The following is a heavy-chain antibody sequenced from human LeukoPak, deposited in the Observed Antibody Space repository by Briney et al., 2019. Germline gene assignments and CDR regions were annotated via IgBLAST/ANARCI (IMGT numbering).Heavy chain of an antibody. D-gene: IGHD1-1*01. CDR1: GYTFIDSS. CDR3: ARETGYNFWRRTGWFDP. Sequence: ASVKVSCKASGYTFIDSSIHWVRHAPGQGVEWMGMIDPSGGATTYAQKFQGRVTMKMDMSTSAVYMQLSSLRSEDTAVYYCARETGYNFWRRTGWFDPWGQGTLVTVSS. V-gene: IGHV1-46*01. CDR2: IDPSGGAT. J-gene: IGHJ5*02.